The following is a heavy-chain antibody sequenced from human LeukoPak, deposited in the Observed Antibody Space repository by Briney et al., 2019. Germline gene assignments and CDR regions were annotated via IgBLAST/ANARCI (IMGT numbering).Heavy chain of an antibody. CDR3: ASPNCSGGSCYDYYYYYGMDV. CDR1: GGSISSSSYY. J-gene: IGHJ6*02. D-gene: IGHD2-15*01. Sequence: SETLSPTCTVSGGSISSSSYYWGWIRQPPGKGLEWIGSIYYSGSTYYNPSLKSRVTISVDTSKNQFSLKLSSVTAADTAVYYCASPNCSGGSCYDYYYYYGMDVWGQGTTVTVSS. CDR2: IYYSGST. V-gene: IGHV4-39*01.